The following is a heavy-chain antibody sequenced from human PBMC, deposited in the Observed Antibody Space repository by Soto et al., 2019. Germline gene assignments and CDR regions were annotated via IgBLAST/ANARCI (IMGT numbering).Heavy chain of an antibody. CDR2: IYYSGST. V-gene: IGHV4-34*01. CDR1: GGSFSGYY. CDR3: ARAKAARYYFDY. J-gene: IGHJ4*02. Sequence: PSETLSLTCAVYGGSFSGYYWSWIRQPPGKGLEWIGDIYYSGSTNYNPSLKSRVTISVDTSKNQFSLKLSSVTAADTAVYYCARAKAARYYFDYWGQGTLVTVSS. D-gene: IGHD6-6*01.